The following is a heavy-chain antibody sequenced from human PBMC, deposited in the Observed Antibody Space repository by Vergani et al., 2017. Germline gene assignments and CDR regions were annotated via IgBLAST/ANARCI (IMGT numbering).Heavy chain of an antibody. CDR3: ARQSLGDVVVPAAIPRSLDWFDP. CDR2: IYPGDSDT. V-gene: IGHV5-51*01. D-gene: IGHD2-2*02. Sequence: EVQLVQSGAEVKKPGESLKISCKGSGYSFTSYWIGWVRQMPGKGLEWMGIIYPGDSDTRYSPSFQGQVTISADKSISTAYLQWSSLKASDTAMYYCARQSLGDVVVPAAIPRSLDWFDPWGQGTLVTVSS. CDR1: GYSFTSYW. J-gene: IGHJ5*02.